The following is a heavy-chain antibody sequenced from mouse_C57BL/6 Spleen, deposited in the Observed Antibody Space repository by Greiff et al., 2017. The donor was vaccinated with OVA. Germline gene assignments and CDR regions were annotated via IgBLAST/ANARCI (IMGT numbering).Heavy chain of an antibody. V-gene: IGHV5-17*01. D-gene: IGHD1-1*01. CDR2: ISSGSSTI. CDR3: ARGAVVAYYFDY. CDR1: GFTFSDYG. J-gene: IGHJ2*01. Sequence: DVKLVESGGGLVKPGGSLKLSCAASGFTFSDYGMHWVRQAPEKGLEWVAYISSGSSTIYYADTVKGRFTISRDNAKNTLFLQMTSLRSEDTAMYYCARGAVVAYYFDYWGQGTTRTVSS.